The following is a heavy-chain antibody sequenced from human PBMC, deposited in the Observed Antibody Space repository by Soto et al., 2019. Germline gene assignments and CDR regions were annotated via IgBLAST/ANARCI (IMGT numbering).Heavy chain of an antibody. Sequence: ASVKVSCKASGYTFTSYGISWVRQAPGQGLEWMGWISAYNGNTNYAQKLQGRVTMTTDTSTSTAYMELRSLRSDDTAVYYCARDRIRGIAVAGKQNWFAPWGQGTLVTVSS. CDR2: ISAYNGNT. CDR1: GYTFTSYG. V-gene: IGHV1-18*01. CDR3: ARDRIRGIAVAGKQNWFAP. J-gene: IGHJ5*02. D-gene: IGHD6-19*01.